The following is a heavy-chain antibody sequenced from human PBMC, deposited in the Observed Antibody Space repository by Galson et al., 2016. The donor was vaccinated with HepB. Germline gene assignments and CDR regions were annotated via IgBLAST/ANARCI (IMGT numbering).Heavy chain of an antibody. CDR1: EFTLSNFG. CDR3: ARGSYFGSDNHSPYWYFDL. D-gene: IGHD3-10*01. Sequence: SLRLSCAASEFTLSNFGMHWVRQAPGKGLDWVTFIWKDGTNEIYADSVRGRFTFSRDNSKNMVYLQMNSLRAEDTAIYYCARGSYFGSDNHSPYWYFDLWGRGTLVTVSS. V-gene: IGHV3-33*01. CDR2: IWKDGTNE. J-gene: IGHJ2*01.